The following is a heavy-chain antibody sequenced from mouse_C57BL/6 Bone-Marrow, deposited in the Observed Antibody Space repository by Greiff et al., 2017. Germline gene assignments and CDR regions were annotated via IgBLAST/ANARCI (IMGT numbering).Heavy chain of an antibody. CDR1: GYTFTSYW. CDR2: INPSNGGT. Sequence: QVQLQQSGTELVKPGASVKLSCKASGYTFTSYWMHWVKQRPGQGLEWIGNINPSNGGTNYNEKFKSKATLTVDKSSSTAYMQLSSLTSEDSAVYYCARSLLLLHGSHFDYWGQGTTLTVSS. J-gene: IGHJ2*01. V-gene: IGHV1-53*01. D-gene: IGHD1-1*01. CDR3: ARSLLLLHGSHFDY.